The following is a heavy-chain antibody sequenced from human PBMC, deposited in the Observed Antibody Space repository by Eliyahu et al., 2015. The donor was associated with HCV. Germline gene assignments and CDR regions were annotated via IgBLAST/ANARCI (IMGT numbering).Heavy chain of an antibody. Sequence: QITLKESGPTLVKPTQTLTLTCTFSGFSLSTSGVGVGWIRQPPGKALEWLALIYWDDDKRYSPSLKSRLTITKDTSKNQVVLTMTNMDPVDTATYYCAHRGIGAKGAAGETGIGSDFDYWGQGTLVTVSS. CDR2: IYWDDDK. CDR3: AHRGIGAKGAAGETGIGSDFDY. J-gene: IGHJ4*02. D-gene: IGHD6-13*01. V-gene: IGHV2-5*02. CDR1: GFSLSTSGVG.